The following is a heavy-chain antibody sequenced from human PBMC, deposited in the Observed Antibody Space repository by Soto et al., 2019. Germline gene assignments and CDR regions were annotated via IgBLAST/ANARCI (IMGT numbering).Heavy chain of an antibody. V-gene: IGHV3-23*01. D-gene: IGHD3-22*01. CDR1: RFTFSNYA. Sequence: GGSLRLSCAASRFTFSNYAMSWVRQAPGKGLEWVSVISDSGGSTYYADSVKGRFTISRDNSNNILYLQMNSLRAEDTAVYYCAKDSSGYYGVFDSWGQGTLVTVSS. J-gene: IGHJ4*02. CDR3: AKDSSGYYGVFDS. CDR2: ISDSGGST.